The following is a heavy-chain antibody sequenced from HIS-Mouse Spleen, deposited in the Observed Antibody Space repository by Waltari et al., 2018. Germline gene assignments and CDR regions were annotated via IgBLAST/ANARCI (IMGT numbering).Heavy chain of an antibody. Sequence: GGGLVQPGRSLRLSCAASGFTFDDYAMHWVRQAPGKGLEWVSGISWNSGSIGYADSVKGRFTISRDNAKNSLYLQMNSLRAEDTALYYCAKDGRSLNYWGQGTLVTVSS. V-gene: IGHV3-9*01. CDR1: GFTFDDYA. J-gene: IGHJ4*02. CDR3: AKDGRSLNY. CDR2: ISWNSGSI.